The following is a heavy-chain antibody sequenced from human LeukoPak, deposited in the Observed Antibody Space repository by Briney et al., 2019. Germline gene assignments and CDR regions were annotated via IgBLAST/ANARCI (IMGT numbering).Heavy chain of an antibody. J-gene: IGHJ3*02. CDR1: GFTFSSYA. CDR2: ISGGGGST. CDR3: AREGRYCSSTSCPRAFDI. V-gene: IGHV3-23*01. Sequence: GGSLRLSCAASGFTFSSYAMSWVRQAPGKGLEWVSAISGGGGSTYYADSVKGRFTISRDNSKNTLYLQMNSLRAEDTAVYYCAREGRYCSSTSCPRAFDIWGQGTMVTVSS. D-gene: IGHD2-2*01.